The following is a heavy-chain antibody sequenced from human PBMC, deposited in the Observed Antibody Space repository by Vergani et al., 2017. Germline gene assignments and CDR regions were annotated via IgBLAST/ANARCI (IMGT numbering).Heavy chain of an antibody. V-gene: IGHV3-30-3*01. Sequence: QVQLVESGGGVVQPGRSLRLSCAASGFTFSSYAMHWVRQAPGKGLEWVAVISYDGSIKYYADSVKGRFTISRDNYKNTLYLQMNSLRAEYTAVYYCARVAIVATEGYYYYYMDVWGKGTTVTVSS. D-gene: IGHD5-12*01. CDR2: ISYDGSIK. J-gene: IGHJ6*03. CDR1: GFTFSSYA. CDR3: ARVAIVATEGYYYYYMDV.